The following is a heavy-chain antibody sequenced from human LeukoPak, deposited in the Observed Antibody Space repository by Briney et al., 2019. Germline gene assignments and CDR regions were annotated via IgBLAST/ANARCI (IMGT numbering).Heavy chain of an antibody. D-gene: IGHD6-19*01. Sequence: PSQTLSLTCTVSGGSISSGGYYWSWIRQPPGKGLEWIGYIYHSGSTYHNPSLKSRVTISVDRSKNQFSLKLSSVTAADTAVYYCARAQGYSSGWDFQHWGQGTLVTVSS. CDR2: IYHSGST. CDR3: ARAQGYSSGWDFQH. V-gene: IGHV4-30-2*01. J-gene: IGHJ1*01. CDR1: GGSISSGGYY.